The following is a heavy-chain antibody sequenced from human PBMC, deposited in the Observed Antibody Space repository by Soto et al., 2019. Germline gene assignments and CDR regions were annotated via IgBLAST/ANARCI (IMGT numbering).Heavy chain of an antibody. D-gene: IGHD3-10*01. Sequence: SETLSLTCTVSGGSISSYYWPWIRQSPGKGLEWIGYIYYSGSTNYNPSLKSRVTISLDTSKNQYSLELTSVTAADTAVYYCATGRVYYGSEYWGQGTLVTVSS. CDR2: IYYSGST. CDR3: ATGRVYYGSEY. CDR1: GGSISSYY. J-gene: IGHJ4*02. V-gene: IGHV4-59*01.